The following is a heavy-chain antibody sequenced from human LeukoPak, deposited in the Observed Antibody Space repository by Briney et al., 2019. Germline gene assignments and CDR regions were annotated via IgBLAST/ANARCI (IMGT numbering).Heavy chain of an antibody. Sequence: SETLSLTCTVSGGSISSGDYYWSWIRQPPGKGLEWIGYIYHSGSTYYNPSLKSRVTISVDTSKNQFSLKLSSMTAADTAVYYCARVDDSSGWSRIDYWGQGTLVTVSS. V-gene: IGHV4-30-4*01. J-gene: IGHJ4*02. CDR3: ARVDDSSGWSRIDY. D-gene: IGHD6-19*01. CDR2: IYHSGST. CDR1: GGSISSGDYY.